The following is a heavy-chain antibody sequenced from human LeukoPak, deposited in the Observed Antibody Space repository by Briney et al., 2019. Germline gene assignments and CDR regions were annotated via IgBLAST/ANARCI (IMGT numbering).Heavy chain of an antibody. V-gene: IGHV1-2*02. CDR3: VSGYSLAF. CDR1: GYTFTGYY. D-gene: IGHD5-18*01. Sequence: ASVKVSCKTSGYTFTGYYLHWVRQAPGQRLELMAWINPNSGDTDYAQKFQGRVTVTRDTSISTAYMELSRLRSDDTAVYYCVSGYSLAFWGQGTLVTVSS. CDR2: INPNSGDT. J-gene: IGHJ4*02.